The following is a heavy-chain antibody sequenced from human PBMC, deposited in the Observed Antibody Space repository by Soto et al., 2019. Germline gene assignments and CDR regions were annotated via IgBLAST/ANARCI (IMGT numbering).Heavy chain of an antibody. CDR2: ITWNGKIT. CDR1: GFTFDDFA. Sequence: DVHLVDSGGGLAQPGRSLRLSCAASGFTFDDFAMHWVRRAPGKGLEWVSGITWNGKITDYADSVKGRFIISIDNAKNALYLRMNGTRREDTALYSCATGGLVVLWSGGRRYLESWGQGTQVTASS. D-gene: IGHD3-3*01. J-gene: IGHJ5*02. V-gene: IGHV3-9*01. CDR3: ATGGLVVLWSGGRRYLES.